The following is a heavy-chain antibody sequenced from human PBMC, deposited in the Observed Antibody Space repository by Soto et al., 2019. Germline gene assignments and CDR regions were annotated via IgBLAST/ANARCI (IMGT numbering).Heavy chain of an antibody. V-gene: IGHV4-61*01. CDR1: GGSVSSGNYY. Sequence: QVQLQESGPGLVKPSETLSLTCTVSGGSVSSGNYYWSWIRQPPGKGLEWIGYFYYTGSTNYNPSLKSRVTISIDASKNQFARRLSSVTAADTAVYYCARSMHYSDGSNYSPFDSRGQGTLVTVSS. J-gene: IGHJ4*02. CDR2: FYYTGST. D-gene: IGHD3-22*01. CDR3: ARSMHYSDGSNYSPFDS.